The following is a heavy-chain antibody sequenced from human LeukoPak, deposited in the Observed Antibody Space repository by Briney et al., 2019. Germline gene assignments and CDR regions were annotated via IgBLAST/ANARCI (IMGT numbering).Heavy chain of an antibody. D-gene: IGHD3-9*01. CDR2: IYTSGST. CDR1: GGSISSYY. Sequence: KTSETLSLTCTVSGGSISSYYWSWIRQPPGKGLEWIGYIYTSGSTNYNPSLKSRVTISADTSKNQFSLKLSSVTAADTAVCYCARHILTGYYRWIWFDPWGQGTLVTVSS. V-gene: IGHV4-4*09. CDR3: ARHILTGYYRWIWFDP. J-gene: IGHJ5*02.